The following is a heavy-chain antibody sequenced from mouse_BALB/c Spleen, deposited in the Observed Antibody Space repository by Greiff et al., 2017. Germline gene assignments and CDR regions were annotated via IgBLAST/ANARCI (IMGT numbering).Heavy chain of an antibody. D-gene: IGHD1-1*01. CDR3: ARRGTTTLDY. CDR2: IYPGGGYT. CDR1: GYTFTNYW. Sequence: QVQLQQSGAELVRPGTSVKISCKASGYTFTNYWLGWVKQRPGNGLEWIGDIYPGGGYTNYNEKFKGKATLTADTSSSTAFMQLSSLTSEDSAVYFCARRGTTTLDYWGQGTTLTVSS. V-gene: IGHV1-63*02. J-gene: IGHJ2*01.